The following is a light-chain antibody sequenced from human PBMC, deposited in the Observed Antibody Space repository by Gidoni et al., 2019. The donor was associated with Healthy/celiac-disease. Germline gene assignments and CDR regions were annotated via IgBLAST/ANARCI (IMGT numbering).Light chain of an antibody. CDR1: QSISSSQ. V-gene: IGKV3-20*01. Sequence: EIVLTQSPGTLSLSPGPSATLSCRASQSISSSQLAWYQQKPGQAPRPLMYGASSRATGIPDRFSGSESGTDCTLTISRLEPEDFAVYYCQHFGNFGGGTKVE. CDR3: QHFGN. J-gene: IGKJ4*01. CDR2: GAS.